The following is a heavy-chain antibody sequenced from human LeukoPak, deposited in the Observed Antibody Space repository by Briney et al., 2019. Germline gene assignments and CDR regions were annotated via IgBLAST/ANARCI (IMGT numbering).Heavy chain of an antibody. V-gene: IGHV4-59*01. J-gene: IGHJ3*02. CDR3: ARAWSGYFSTYDAFDI. CDR1: GGSISSYY. D-gene: IGHD3-3*01. CDR2: IYYSGST. Sequence: SETLSLTRTVSGGSISSYYWSWIRQPPGKGLEWIGYIYYSGSTNYNPSLKSRVTISVDTSKNQFSLKLSSVTAADTAVYYCARAWSGYFSTYDAFDIWGQGTMVTVSS.